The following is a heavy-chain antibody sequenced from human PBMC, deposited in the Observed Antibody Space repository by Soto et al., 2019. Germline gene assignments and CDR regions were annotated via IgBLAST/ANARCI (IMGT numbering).Heavy chain of an antibody. CDR3: ARDTDMVVVVLAANLDY. CDR1: GFTFSSYA. V-gene: IGHV3-30-3*01. CDR2: ISYDGSNK. J-gene: IGHJ4*02. Sequence: QVQLVESGGGVVQPGRSLRLSCAASGFTFSSYAMHWVRQAPGKGLEWVAVISYDGSNKYYADSVKGRFTISRDNSKNTLYLQMNSLRAEDTAVYYCARDTDMVVVVLAANLDYWGQGTLVTVSS. D-gene: IGHD2-15*01.